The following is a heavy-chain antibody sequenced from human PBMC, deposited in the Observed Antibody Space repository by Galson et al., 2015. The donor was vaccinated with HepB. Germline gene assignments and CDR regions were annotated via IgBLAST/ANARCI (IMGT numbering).Heavy chain of an antibody. CDR2: ISAYNGNT. CDR3: ARDTYDSSGYQGDY. D-gene: IGHD3-22*01. Sequence: SVKVSCKASGYTFTSYGISWVRQAPGQGPEWMGWISAYNGNTNYAQKPQGRVTMTTDTSTSTAYMELRSLRSDDTAVYYCARDTYDSSGYQGDYWGQGTLVTVSS. V-gene: IGHV1-18*01. CDR1: GYTFTSYG. J-gene: IGHJ4*02.